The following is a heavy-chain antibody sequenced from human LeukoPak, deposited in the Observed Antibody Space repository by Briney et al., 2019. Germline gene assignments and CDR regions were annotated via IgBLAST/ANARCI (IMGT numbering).Heavy chain of an antibody. D-gene: IGHD4-11*01. CDR1: GGSISSGGYY. CDR3: ARDRSNYSPAVDWYFDL. J-gene: IGHJ2*01. V-gene: IGHV4-30-2*01. CDR2: IYHSGST. Sequence: PSETLSLTCTVSGGSISSGGYYWSWIRQPPGKGLEWIGYIYHSGSTYYNPSLKSRVTISVDRSKNQFSLKLSSVTAADTAVYYCARDRSNYSPAVDWYFDLWGRGTLVTVSS.